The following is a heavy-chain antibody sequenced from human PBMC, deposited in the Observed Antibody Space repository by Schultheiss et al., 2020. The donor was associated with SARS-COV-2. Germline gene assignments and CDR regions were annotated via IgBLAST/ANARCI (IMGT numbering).Heavy chain of an antibody. J-gene: IGHJ6*02. CDR3: ARRMEADYSSGWYRYYYGMDV. Sequence: GESLKISCKGSGYSFTSYWIGWVRQMPGKGLEWMGIIYPGDSDTRYSPSFQGQVTISADKSISTAYLQWSSLKASDTAMYYCARRMEADYSSGWYRYYYGMDVWGQGATVTVSS. CDR1: GYSFTSYW. V-gene: IGHV5-51*01. CDR2: IYPGDSDT. D-gene: IGHD6-19*01.